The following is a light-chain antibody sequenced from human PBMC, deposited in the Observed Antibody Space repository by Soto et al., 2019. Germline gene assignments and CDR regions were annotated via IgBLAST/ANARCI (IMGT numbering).Light chain of an antibody. CDR3: SSYTSSSTLYV. Sequence: QSALTQPASVSGSPGQSITISCTGTSSDVGGYNYVSWYQQHPGKAPKLMIFDVSNRPSGVSNRFSGSKSGNTASLTISGLQAEDEADYCSSYTSSSTLYVFGTGTKLNVL. V-gene: IGLV2-14*01. CDR2: DVS. CDR1: SSDVGGYNY. J-gene: IGLJ1*01.